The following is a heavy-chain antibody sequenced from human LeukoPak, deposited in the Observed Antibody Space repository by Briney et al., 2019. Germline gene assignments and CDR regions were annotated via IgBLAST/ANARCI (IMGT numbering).Heavy chain of an antibody. D-gene: IGHD3-16*02. CDR3: ARNDHYDYVWGSYRYDPPGN. J-gene: IGHJ4*02. Sequence: QPGGSLRLSCAASGFTFSSYWMSWVRQAPGKGLEWVANIKQDGSEKYYVDSVKGRFTISRDNAKNSLYLQMNSLRAEDTAVYYCARNDHYDYVWGSYRYDPPGNWGQGTLVTVSS. CDR2: IKQDGSEK. V-gene: IGHV3-7*01. CDR1: GFTFSSYW.